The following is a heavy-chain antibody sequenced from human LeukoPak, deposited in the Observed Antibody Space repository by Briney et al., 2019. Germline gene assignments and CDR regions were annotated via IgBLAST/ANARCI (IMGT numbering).Heavy chain of an antibody. CDR1: GGSISSYY. CDR3: ARAPPIFGVVINRPGGPDWFDP. D-gene: IGHD3-3*02. J-gene: IGHJ5*02. Sequence: SETLSLTCTVSGGSISSYYWSWIRQPPGKGLEWIGYIYYSGSTNYNPSLKSRVTISVDTSKNQFSLKLSSVTAADTAVYYCARAPPIFGVVINRPGGPDWFDPWGQGTLVTVSP. V-gene: IGHV4-59*01. CDR2: IYYSGST.